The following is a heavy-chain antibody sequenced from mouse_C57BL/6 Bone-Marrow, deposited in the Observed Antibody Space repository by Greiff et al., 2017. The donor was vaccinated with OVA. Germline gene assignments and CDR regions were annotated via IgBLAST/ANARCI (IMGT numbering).Heavy chain of an antibody. CDR1: GFSLTSYG. Sequence: QVQLKESGPGLVQPSQSLSITCTVSGFSLTSYGVHWVRQSPGKGLEWLGVIWSGGSTDYNAAFISRLSISKDNSKSQVFFKMNSLQADDTAIYYCARNGYSNYLGWFAYWGQGTLVTVSA. D-gene: IGHD2-5*01. CDR3: ARNGYSNYLGWFAY. J-gene: IGHJ3*01. V-gene: IGHV2-2*01. CDR2: IWSGGST.